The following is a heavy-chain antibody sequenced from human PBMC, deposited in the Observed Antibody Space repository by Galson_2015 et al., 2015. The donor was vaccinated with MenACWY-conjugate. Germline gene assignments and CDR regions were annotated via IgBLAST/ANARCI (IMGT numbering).Heavy chain of an antibody. CDR2: NSAYNGNT. CDR3: ARDRGGRAYSSGWYDY. CDR1: GYTFTSYG. D-gene: IGHD6-19*01. Sequence: SVKVSCKASGYTFTSYGISWARQAPGQGLEWMGWNSAYNGNTNYAQKLQGRVTMTTDTSTSTAYMELRSLRSDDTAVYYCARDRGGRAYSSGWYDYWGQGTLVTVSS. J-gene: IGHJ4*02. V-gene: IGHV1-18*04.